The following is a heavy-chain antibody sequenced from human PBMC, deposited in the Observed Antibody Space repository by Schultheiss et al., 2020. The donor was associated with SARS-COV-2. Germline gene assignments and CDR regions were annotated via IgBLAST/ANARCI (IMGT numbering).Heavy chain of an antibody. CDR2: INSDGSST. V-gene: IGHV3-74*01. CDR3: AKAEGSYYYMDV. J-gene: IGHJ6*03. CDR1: GFTFSSYW. D-gene: IGHD2-15*01. Sequence: GSLRLSCAASGFTFSSYWMHWVRQAPGKGLVWVSRINSDGSSTSYADSVKGRFTISRDNAKNTLYLQMNSLRAEDTALYYCAKAEGSYYYMDVWGKGTTVTVSS.